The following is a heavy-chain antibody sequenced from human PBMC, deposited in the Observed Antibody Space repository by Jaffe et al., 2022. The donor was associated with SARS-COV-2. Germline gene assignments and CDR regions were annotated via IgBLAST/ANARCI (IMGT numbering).Heavy chain of an antibody. J-gene: IGHJ4*02. Sequence: EVQLVQSGAEVKKPGESLKISCKVSGYSFTNYWIGWVRQMPGKGLEWMGIIYPRDSDIRYSPSFQGQVTISADKSITTAYLQWNSLRASDTAMYYCAKQAPCSDEICPFDYWGQGTLVTVSS. D-gene: IGHD2-15*01. V-gene: IGHV5-51*01. CDR2: IYPRDSDI. CDR1: GYSFTNYW. CDR3: AKQAPCSDEICPFDY.